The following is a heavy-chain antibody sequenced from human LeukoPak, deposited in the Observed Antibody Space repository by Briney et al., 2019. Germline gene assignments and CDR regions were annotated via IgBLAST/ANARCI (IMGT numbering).Heavy chain of an antibody. CDR3: AKDLNRVTLTGMAPGRGIDY. Sequence: GGSLRLSCAVSGFGVSVYYMTWVRQAPGKGLEWVSVIFSDGSTYYADSVKGRFTISRDNSQNTMFLQMNSLRADDTAIYDCAKDLNRVTLTGMAPGRGIDYWGQGVLVTVSS. V-gene: IGHV3-53*01. CDR2: IFSDGST. J-gene: IGHJ4*02. D-gene: IGHD3-22*01. CDR1: GFGVSVYY.